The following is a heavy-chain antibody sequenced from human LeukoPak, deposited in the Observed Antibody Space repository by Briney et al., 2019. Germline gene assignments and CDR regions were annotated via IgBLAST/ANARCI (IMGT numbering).Heavy chain of an antibody. D-gene: IGHD4-17*01. CDR3: ARGPSVTVTTSCDY. CDR1: GFTFSSYS. CDR2: ISSSSSYI. Sequence: VGSLRLSCAASGFTFSSYSMNWVRQAPGKGLEWVSSISSSSSYIYYADSVKGRFTISRDNAKNSLYLQMNSLRAEDTAVYYCARGPSVTVTTSCDYWGQGTLVTVSS. J-gene: IGHJ4*02. V-gene: IGHV3-21*01.